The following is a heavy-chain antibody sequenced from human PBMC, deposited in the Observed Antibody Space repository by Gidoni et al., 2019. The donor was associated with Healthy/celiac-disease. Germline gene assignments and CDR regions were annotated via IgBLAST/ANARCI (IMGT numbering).Heavy chain of an antibody. CDR3: ARRGLVGATGAADY. CDR2: IYYSGST. D-gene: IGHD1-26*01. CDR1: GGSISSSSYY. Sequence: QRQLQESGPGLVKPSETRSLTCTVSGGSISSSSYYWGWIRQPPGTGLEWFGRIYYSGSTYYTPSLKSRVTISVDTSKNQFSLKLSSVTAADTAVYYCARRGLVGATGAADYWGQGTLVTVSS. J-gene: IGHJ4*02. V-gene: IGHV4-39*01.